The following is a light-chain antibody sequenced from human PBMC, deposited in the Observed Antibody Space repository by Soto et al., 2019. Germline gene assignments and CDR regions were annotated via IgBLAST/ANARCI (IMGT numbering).Light chain of an antibody. Sequence: EIVMTQSPATLSVSPGERATLSCRASQSISNNLAWYHQKPGQTPRLLIYGASTRATGIPARFSGSASGTEFTLTISGLQSEDFAVYYGQQYNNWPLTFGQGTKLHIK. CDR3: QQYNNWPLT. CDR1: QSISNN. V-gene: IGKV3-15*01. CDR2: GAS. J-gene: IGKJ2*01.